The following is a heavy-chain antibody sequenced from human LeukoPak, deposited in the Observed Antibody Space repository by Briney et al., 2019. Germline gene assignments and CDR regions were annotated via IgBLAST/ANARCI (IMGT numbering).Heavy chain of an antibody. CDR1: GFTFSSYW. D-gene: IGHD1-7*01. V-gene: IGHV3-7*01. Sequence: GGSLRLSCAASGFTFSSYWMSWVRQAPGKGLEWVANIKQDGSGKYYVDSVKGRFTISRDNSKNTLYLQMSSLRAEDTAVYYCAKDGPRIGGITARYFDYWGQGTLVTVSS. J-gene: IGHJ4*02. CDR2: IKQDGSGK. CDR3: AKDGPRIGGITARYFDY.